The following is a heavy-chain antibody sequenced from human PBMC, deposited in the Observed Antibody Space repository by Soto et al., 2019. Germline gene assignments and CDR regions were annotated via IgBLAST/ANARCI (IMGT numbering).Heavy chain of an antibody. J-gene: IGHJ4*02. V-gene: IGHV1-69*13. D-gene: IGHD3-10*01. CDR2: IIPIFGTA. CDR1: GGTFISAA. CDR3: ARTLGSYGSGRFDY. Sequence: SVKVSCKASGGTFISAAISWVRQATGQGLEWMGGIIPIFGTANYAQKFQGRVTITADESTSTAYMELSSLRSEDTAVYYCARTLGSYGSGRFDYWGQGTLVTVSS.